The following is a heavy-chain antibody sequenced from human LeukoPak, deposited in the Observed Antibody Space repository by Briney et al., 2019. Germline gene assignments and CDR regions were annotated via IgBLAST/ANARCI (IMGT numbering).Heavy chain of an antibody. CDR1: GFTFSGYY. D-gene: IGHD5-18*01. CDR3: AGDWETAAPRDNWFDP. CDR2: ISSSGSTI. J-gene: IGHJ5*02. Sequence: GGSLRLSCAASGFTFSGYYMSWIRQAPGKGLEWVSYISSSGSTIYYADSVKGRFTISRDNAKNSLYLQMNSLRAVDTAVYYCAGDWETAAPRDNWFDPWGQGTLVTVSS. V-gene: IGHV3-11*01.